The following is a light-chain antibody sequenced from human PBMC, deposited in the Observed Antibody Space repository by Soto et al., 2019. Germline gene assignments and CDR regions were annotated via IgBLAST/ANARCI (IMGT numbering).Light chain of an antibody. V-gene: IGKV3-20*01. J-gene: IGKJ1*01. Sequence: IVLTQSPGTLSLSPGDRATLSCRASQSLRVSYIAWYQQKPGQAPRLLIYSTSTRAAGIPDRFTGRGSGTHFTLAISRLEPEDFAVYYCHQFGDSPQTFGQGTKVDIK. CDR3: HQFGDSPQT. CDR1: QSLRVSY. CDR2: STS.